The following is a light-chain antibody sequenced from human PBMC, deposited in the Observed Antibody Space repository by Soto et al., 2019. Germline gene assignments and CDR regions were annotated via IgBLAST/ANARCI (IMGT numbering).Light chain of an antibody. CDR3: QQYYSPPVT. J-gene: IGKJ4*01. V-gene: IGKV4-1*01. CDR1: QSVLYSSNNKNY. Sequence: DIVMTQSPDSLAVSLGERATINCKSSQSVLYSSNNKNYLAWYQQKPGQPPKLLIYWASTRLFGVPDRFSGSGSGTDFTLIISSLQAEDVGIYYCQQYYSPPVTFGGGTKVEIK. CDR2: WAS.